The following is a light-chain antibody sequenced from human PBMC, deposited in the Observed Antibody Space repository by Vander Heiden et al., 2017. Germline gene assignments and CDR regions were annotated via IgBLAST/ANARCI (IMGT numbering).Light chain of an antibody. Sequence: QSVLTPPPSQAGSPGERVTISCSGSSSNIGSHNVNWYQQLSGRAPKLLIHSNNQRPSGVPDRFSGSRSGTSASLAISGLQSEDESVYYCATWDVTLTGYWVFGGGTKLTVL. V-gene: IGLV1-44*01. J-gene: IGLJ3*02. CDR2: SNN. CDR3: ATWDVTLTGYWV. CDR1: SSNIGSHN.